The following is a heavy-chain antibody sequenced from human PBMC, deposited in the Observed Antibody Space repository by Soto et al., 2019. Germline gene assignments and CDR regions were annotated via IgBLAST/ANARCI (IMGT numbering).Heavy chain of an antibody. V-gene: IGHV1-69*01. CDR2: IIPIFTRT. CDR3: ARDVVRSTAGDS. D-gene: IGHD2-15*01. Sequence: QLQLVQSGTEVKEPGSSVKVSCKASGGTFSTSSFVWVRQGPGQGLEWMGGIIPIFTRTNFAQKFQGRVTFSADESTRTTYMELGSLTSEDTAIYYCARDVVRSTAGDSWGQGTLVTVSS. CDR1: GGTFSTSS. J-gene: IGHJ4*02.